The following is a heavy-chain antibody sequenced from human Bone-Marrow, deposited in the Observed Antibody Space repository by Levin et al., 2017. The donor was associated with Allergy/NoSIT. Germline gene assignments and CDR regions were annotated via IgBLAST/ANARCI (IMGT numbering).Heavy chain of an antibody. CDR2: IDWDDNK. CDR1: GFSLSTSEMC. D-gene: IGHD6-13*01. V-gene: IGHV2-70*11. Sequence: SGPTLVKPTQTLTLTCTFSGFSLSTSEMCVSWIRQPPGKALEWLARIDWDDNKYYSTSLKTRLTISRDTSKNQVVLTMTHMDPVDTATYYCARNIAAAGVNYYSYYMDVWGSGTTVTVSS. J-gene: IGHJ6*03. CDR3: ARNIAAAGVNYYSYYMDV.